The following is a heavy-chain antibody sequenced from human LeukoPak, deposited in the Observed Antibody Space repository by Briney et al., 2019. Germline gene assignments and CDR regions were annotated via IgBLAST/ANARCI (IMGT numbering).Heavy chain of an antibody. CDR2: IKQDGSEK. CDR3: ARDDYSSGYRDYYYYGMDV. J-gene: IGHJ6*02. CDR1: GFTLSSYW. D-gene: IGHD3-22*01. Sequence: GGSLRLSCAASGFTLSSYWMSWVRQAPGKGLEWVANIKQDGSEKYYVDSVKGRFTISRDNAKNSLYLQMNSLRAEDTAMYYCARDDYSSGYRDYYYYGMDVWGQGTTVTVSS. V-gene: IGHV3-7*01.